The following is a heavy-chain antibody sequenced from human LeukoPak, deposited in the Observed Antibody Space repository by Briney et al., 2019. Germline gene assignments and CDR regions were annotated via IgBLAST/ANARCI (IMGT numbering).Heavy chain of an antibody. Sequence: GASLRLSCAASGFTFSSYAMSWVRQAPGKGLEWVSAISGSGGSTYYADSVKGRFTISRDNSKNTLYLQMNSPRAEDTAVYCCAKGSSTICSGGSCYIDNWGQGTLVTVSS. CDR3: AKGSSTICSGGSCYIDN. CDR2: ISGSGGST. V-gene: IGHV3-23*01. J-gene: IGHJ4*02. CDR1: GFTFSSYA. D-gene: IGHD2-15*01.